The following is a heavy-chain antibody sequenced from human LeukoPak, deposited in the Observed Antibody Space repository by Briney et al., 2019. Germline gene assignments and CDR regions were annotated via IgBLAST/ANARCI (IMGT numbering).Heavy chain of an antibody. J-gene: IGHJ1*01. CDR3: AAPKGERWLQLEYFQH. CDR1: GFTFSSYA. Sequence: GGSLRLSCAASGFTFSSYAMSWVRQAPGKGLEWVAVISYDGSNKYYADSVKGRFTISRDNSKNTLYLQMNSLRAEDTAVYYCAAPKGERWLQLEYFQHWGQGTLVTVSS. V-gene: IGHV3-30*03. CDR2: ISYDGSNK. D-gene: IGHD5-24*01.